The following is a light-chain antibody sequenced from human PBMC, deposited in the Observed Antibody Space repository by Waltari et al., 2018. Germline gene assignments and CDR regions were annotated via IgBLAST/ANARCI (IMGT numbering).Light chain of an antibody. V-gene: IGKV1-39*01. J-gene: IGKJ1*01. CDR3: QQSFGNPPWT. CDR2: DAS. CDR1: QFVNRY. Sequence: DIQMAQSPSSLSASVGDRVTITCRANQFVNRYLNWYQQKPGEAPKLLVYDASILQGGVSSRFAGAGSGTDFTLTISSLQPEDIGTYYCQQSFGNPPWTFGQGTKVEV.